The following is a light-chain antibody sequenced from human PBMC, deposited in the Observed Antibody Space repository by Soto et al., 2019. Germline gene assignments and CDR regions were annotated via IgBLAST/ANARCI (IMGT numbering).Light chain of an antibody. CDR1: QSVGTY. V-gene: IGKV3-11*01. CDR2: DAS. J-gene: IGKJ4*01. Sequence: EIVLTQSPATLSLSPWERATLSCRASQSVGTYLAWYQQKPAQAPRLLIYDASNRATGIPARFSGSGSGTDFTLTISTLEPEEFAIYYCQQRSTWPLTFGGGTKVEIK. CDR3: QQRSTWPLT.